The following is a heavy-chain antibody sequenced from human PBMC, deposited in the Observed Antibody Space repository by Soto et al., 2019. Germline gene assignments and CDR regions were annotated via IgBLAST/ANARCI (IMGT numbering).Heavy chain of an antibody. CDR3: ARYTSYCRGGSCSITGDAYDI. J-gene: IGHJ3*02. D-gene: IGHD2-15*01. Sequence: EVQLVESGGGLVQPGGSLRLSCTASGFIVSDTYVNWVRQAPGKGLEWVSVISNRGDTHYAEAVRGRFSRSRDIPDNTSHLKMNSMRVENAGVYYRARYTSYCRGGSCSITGDAYDIWGQGPMFTVSS. CDR1: GFIVSDTY. CDR2: ISNRGDT. V-gene: IGHV3-66*01.